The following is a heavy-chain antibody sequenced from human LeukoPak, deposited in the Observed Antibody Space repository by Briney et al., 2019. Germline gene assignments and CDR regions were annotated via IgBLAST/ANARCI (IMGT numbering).Heavy chain of an antibody. CDR3: AKGSIFGVVIKYDAFDI. Sequence: PGGSLRLSCAASGFTFSSHGMNWVRQAPGKGLEWVSGITGSGGNRYYADSVKGRFTISRDNSKNTLYLQMNSLRAEDTAVYYCAKGSIFGVVIKYDAFDIWGQGTMVTVSS. CDR2: ITGSGGNR. V-gene: IGHV3-23*01. D-gene: IGHD3-3*01. J-gene: IGHJ3*02. CDR1: GFTFSSHG.